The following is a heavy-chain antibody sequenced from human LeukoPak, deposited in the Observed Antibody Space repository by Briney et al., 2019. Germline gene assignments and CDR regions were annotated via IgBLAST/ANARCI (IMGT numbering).Heavy chain of an antibody. CDR1: GFSLSNYV. Sequence: GGSLRLSCAASGFSLSNYVMTWVRQAPGKGLEWVLATSRSGGNTYYADSVRGQFIVSRDNSQNTLYLQLNSLRAEDTAIYYCARDADPRKDSRNDNYFDFWGEGTLVTVSS. CDR2: TSRSGGNT. CDR3: ARDADPRKDSRNDNYFDF. J-gene: IGHJ4*02. V-gene: IGHV3-23*01. D-gene: IGHD1-1*01.